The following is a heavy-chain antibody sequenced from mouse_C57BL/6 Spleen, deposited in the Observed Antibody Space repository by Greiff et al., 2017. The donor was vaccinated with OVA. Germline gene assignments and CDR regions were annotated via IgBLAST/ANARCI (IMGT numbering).Heavy chain of an antibody. J-gene: IGHJ4*01. Sequence: EVKVEESGGGLVQPGGSLSLSCAASGFTFTDYYMSWVRQPPGKALEWLGFIRNKANGYTTEYSASVKGRFTISRDNSQSILYLQMNALRAEDSATYYCARPRGYYAMDYWGQGTSVTVSS. CDR1: GFTFTDYY. CDR2: IRNKANGYTT. V-gene: IGHV7-3*01. CDR3: ARPRGYYAMDY.